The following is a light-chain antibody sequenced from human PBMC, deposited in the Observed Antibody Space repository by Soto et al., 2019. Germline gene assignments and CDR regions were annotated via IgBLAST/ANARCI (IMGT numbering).Light chain of an antibody. V-gene: IGKV3-15*01. CDR1: QTINNN. J-gene: IGKJ4*01. CDR3: QQYNNWPRAT. Sequence: ETVMTQSPATLSVSPEERATLSCRASQTINNNLAWYQQKPGQAPRLLMFRTSTRATGVPARFSVSGSGTEFNLTISSLQSEDFAVYYCQQYNNWPRATFGGGTKVEMK. CDR2: RTS.